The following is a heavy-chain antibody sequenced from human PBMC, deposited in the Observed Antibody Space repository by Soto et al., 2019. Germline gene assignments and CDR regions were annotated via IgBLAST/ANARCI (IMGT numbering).Heavy chain of an antibody. CDR1: GFTFSSYS. CDR3: ARQHYYDSSGYRFDP. CDR2: ISSSSSTI. V-gene: IGHV3-48*02. J-gene: IGHJ5*02. D-gene: IGHD3-22*01. Sequence: EVPLVESGGGLVQPGGSLRLSCAASGFTFSSYSMNWVRQAPGKGLEWVSYISSSSSTIYYADSVKGRFTISRDNAKNSLYLQMNSLRDEDTAVYYCARQHYYDSSGYRFDPWGQGTLVTVSS.